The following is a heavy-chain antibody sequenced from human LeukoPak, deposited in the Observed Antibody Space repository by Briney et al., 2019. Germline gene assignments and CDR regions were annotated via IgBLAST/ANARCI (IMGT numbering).Heavy chain of an antibody. D-gene: IGHD4-4*01. J-gene: IGHJ4*02. CDR3: ARDPSLRVTLDY. V-gene: IGHV3-33*01. Sequence: PGGSLRLSCAASGFIFSNYGMHWVRQAPDKGLEWVAVVWYDGSNKYYADSVKGRFTISRDNSKNMLYLQMNSLRAEDTAVYYCARDPSLRVTLDYWGQGTLVTVSS. CDR2: VWYDGSNK. CDR1: GFIFSNYG.